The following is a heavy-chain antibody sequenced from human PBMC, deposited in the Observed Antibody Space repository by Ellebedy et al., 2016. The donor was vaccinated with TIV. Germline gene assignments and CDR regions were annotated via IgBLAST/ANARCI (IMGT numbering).Heavy chain of an antibody. CDR1: GGSFNGYY. Sequence: MPSETLSLTCAVYGGSFNGYYWSWIRQPPGKGLEWIGEINHSGSTNSNPSLKSRVTLSADPSRNQFSLKLKTVTAEDTAVYYCARIDPWQPVDDWGQGILVTVSS. CDR3: ARIDPWQPVDD. D-gene: IGHD2-21*01. V-gene: IGHV4-34*01. J-gene: IGHJ4*02. CDR2: INHSGST.